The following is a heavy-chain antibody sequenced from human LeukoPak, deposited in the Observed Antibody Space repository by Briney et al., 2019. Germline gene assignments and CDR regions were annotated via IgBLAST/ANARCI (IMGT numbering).Heavy chain of an antibody. J-gene: IGHJ4*02. V-gene: IGHV4-39*07. CDR3: ARDMTYYYDSSGYPTFDY. D-gene: IGHD3-22*01. CDR1: GGSISSSSYY. CDR2: IYYSGST. Sequence: PSETLSLTCTVSGGSISSSSYYWGWIRQPPGKGLEWIGSIYYSGSTYYNPSLKSRVTISVDTSKNQFSLKLSSVTAADTAVYYCARDMTYYYDSSGYPTFDYWGQGTLVTVSS.